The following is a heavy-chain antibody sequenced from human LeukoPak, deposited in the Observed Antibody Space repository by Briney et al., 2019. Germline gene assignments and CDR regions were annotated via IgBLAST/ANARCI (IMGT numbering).Heavy chain of an antibody. CDR1: GFTFSSYG. CDR3: ARDSRSSGHYSFHY. J-gene: IGHJ4*02. Sequence: GGSLRLSCAASGFTFSSYGMHWVRQAPGKGLEWVAVIWYDGSNKYYADSVKGRFTISRDNSKNTLYLQMNSLRAEDTAVYYCARDSRSSGHYSFHYWGQGTLVTVSS. V-gene: IGHV3-33*01. D-gene: IGHD3-22*01. CDR2: IWYDGSNK.